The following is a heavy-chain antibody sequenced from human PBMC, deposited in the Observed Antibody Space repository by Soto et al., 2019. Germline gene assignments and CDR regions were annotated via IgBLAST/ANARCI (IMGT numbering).Heavy chain of an antibody. CDR3: ASGSNPASVHAPVDY. J-gene: IGHJ4*02. Sequence: ASETLSLTCTVSGGSISSSSYYWGWIRQPPGKGLEWIGSIYYSGSTYYNPPLKSRVTISVDTSKNQFSLKLSSVTAADTAVYYCASGSNPASVHAPVDYWGQGTLVTVSS. D-gene: IGHD6-13*01. CDR2: IYYSGST. CDR1: GGSISSSSYY. V-gene: IGHV4-39*01.